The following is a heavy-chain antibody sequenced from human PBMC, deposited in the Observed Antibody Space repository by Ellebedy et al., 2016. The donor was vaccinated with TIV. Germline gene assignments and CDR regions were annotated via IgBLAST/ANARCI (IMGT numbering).Heavy chain of an antibody. CDR1: GFTFSNHN. D-gene: IGHD3-3*01. J-gene: IGHJ4*02. V-gene: IGHV3-48*01. CDR2: ISTSSSTI. CDR3: ARAARVFGVVITPLFDY. Sequence: GESLKISCAASGFTFSNHNMNWVRQAPGNGLEWLSYISTSSSTIYYSDSVRGRFTLSRDDAENSLFLQMNTLRAEDTAIYYCARAARVFGVVITPLFDYWGQGTLVTVSS.